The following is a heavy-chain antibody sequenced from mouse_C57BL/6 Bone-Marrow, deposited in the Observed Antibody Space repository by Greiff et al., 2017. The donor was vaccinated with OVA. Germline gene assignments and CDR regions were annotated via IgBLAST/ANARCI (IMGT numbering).Heavy chain of an antibody. V-gene: IGHV14-4*01. J-gene: IGHJ4*01. CDR1: GFNIKDDY. D-gene: IGHD1-1*01. Sequence: EVQLQQSGAELVRPGASVKLSCTASGFNIKDDYMHWVKQRPEQGLEWIGWLDPENGDTEYASKFKGKATLTADTSSNTAYLQLSSLPSEDTAVYYCTTRTVVPFYAMDYWGQGTSVTVSS. CDR2: LDPENGDT. CDR3: TTRTVVPFYAMDY.